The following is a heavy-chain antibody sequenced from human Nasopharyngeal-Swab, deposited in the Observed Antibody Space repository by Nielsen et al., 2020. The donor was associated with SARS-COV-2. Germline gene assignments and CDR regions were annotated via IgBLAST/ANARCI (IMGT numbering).Heavy chain of an antibody. J-gene: IGHJ6*03. CDR2: INAGNGNT. Sequence: ASVKVSCKASGYTFTSYAMHWVRQAPGQRLEWMGWINAGNGNTKYSQKFQGRVTITRDTSASTAYMELSSLRSEDTAVYYCARDISGYSYGGRYYYYYMDVWGKGTTVTVSS. V-gene: IGHV1-3*01. CDR3: ARDISGYSYGGRYYYYYMDV. D-gene: IGHD5-18*01. CDR1: GYTFTSYA.